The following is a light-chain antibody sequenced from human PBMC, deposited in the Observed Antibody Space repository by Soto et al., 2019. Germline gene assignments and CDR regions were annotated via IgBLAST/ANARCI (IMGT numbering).Light chain of an antibody. J-gene: IGKJ4*01. Sequence: EIVLTQSPGTLSVSPGERATLSCRASQSVSSNLAWYQQKPGQAPRLLIYGASTRATGIPARFSGSGSGTEFTLTISRLEPEDFAVYYCQQYGSSQGTFGGGTKVDIK. V-gene: IGKV3-20*01. CDR3: QQYGSSQGT. CDR2: GAS. CDR1: QSVSSN.